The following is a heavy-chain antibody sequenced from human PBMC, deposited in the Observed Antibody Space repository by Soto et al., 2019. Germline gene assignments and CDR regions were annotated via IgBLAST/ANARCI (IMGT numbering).Heavy chain of an antibody. CDR3: ARRYSSSWLDAFDI. CDR1: GYTFTGYY. Sequence: ASVKVSCKASGYTFTGYYMHWVRQAPGQGLEWMGWINPNSGGTNYAQKFQGRVTMTRDTSISTAYMELSRLRSDDTAVYYCARRYSSSWLDAFDIWGQGTLGTVS. D-gene: IGHD6-13*01. CDR2: INPNSGGT. V-gene: IGHV1-2*02. J-gene: IGHJ3*02.